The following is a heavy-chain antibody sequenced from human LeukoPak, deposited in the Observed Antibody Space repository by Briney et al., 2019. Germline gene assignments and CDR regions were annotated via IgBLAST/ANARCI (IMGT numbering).Heavy chain of an antibody. V-gene: IGHV3-53*01. CDR3: AREGTGYYHDY. Sequence: GGSLTLSCEASGFTVSSNYMSWFRQAPGQGLNWVSLIDSGGSTYYADSVKGRFTISRDNSKNTLYLQMNSLRAEDTAVYHCAREGTGYYHDYWGQGTLVTVSS. D-gene: IGHD3-9*01. CDR2: IDSGGST. J-gene: IGHJ4*02. CDR1: GFTVSSNY.